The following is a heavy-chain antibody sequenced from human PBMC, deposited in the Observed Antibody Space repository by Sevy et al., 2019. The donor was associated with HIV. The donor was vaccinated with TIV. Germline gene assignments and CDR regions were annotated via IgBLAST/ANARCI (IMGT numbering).Heavy chain of an antibody. CDR3: ARDLGYDSNGYYPGY. Sequence: GGSLRLSCAASGTSVSSNYMSWVRQAPGKGLEWVSVLYSGGRTYYGDSVKGRFAISRDKLKNTLYLQMNSLRAEDTAMYFCARDLGYDSNGYYPGYWSQGTLVTVSS. CDR2: LYSGGRT. J-gene: IGHJ4*02. D-gene: IGHD3-22*01. V-gene: IGHV3-53*01. CDR1: GTSVSSNY.